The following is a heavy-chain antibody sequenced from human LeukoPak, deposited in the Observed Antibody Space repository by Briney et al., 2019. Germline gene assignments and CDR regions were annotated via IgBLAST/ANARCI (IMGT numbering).Heavy chain of an antibody. V-gene: IGHV3-11*01. J-gene: IGHJ4*02. D-gene: IGHD1-7*01. Sequence: GGSLRLSCAASGFTFSDYYMSWTRQAPGKGLEWVSYISSSGSTKYYADSVKGRFTISRDNAKNSLYLQMNSLRAEDTAVYYCARDLWKYPFDYWGQGTLVTVSS. CDR1: GFTFSDYY. CDR2: ISSSGSTK. CDR3: ARDLWKYPFDY.